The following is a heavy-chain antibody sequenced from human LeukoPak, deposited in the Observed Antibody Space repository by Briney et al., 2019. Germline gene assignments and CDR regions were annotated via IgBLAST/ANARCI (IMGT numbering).Heavy chain of an antibody. Sequence: GASVKVSCKASGYTFTSYGISWVRQAPGQGLEWMGWISAYNGNTNYAQKLQGRVTMTRNTSISTAYMELSSLRSEDTAVYYCARGPLSLVNYYMDVWGKGTTVTISS. V-gene: IGHV1-18*01. CDR3: ARGPLSLVNYYMDV. D-gene: IGHD2-2*01. J-gene: IGHJ6*03. CDR1: GYTFTSYG. CDR2: ISAYNGNT.